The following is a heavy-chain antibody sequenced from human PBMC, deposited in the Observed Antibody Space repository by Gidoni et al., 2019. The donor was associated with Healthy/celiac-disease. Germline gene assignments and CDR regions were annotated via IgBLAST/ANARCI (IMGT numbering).Heavy chain of an antibody. D-gene: IGHD4-17*01. CDR3: AREGPTTVTTRRTWYFDL. CDR1: GFTFDDYG. J-gene: IGHJ2*01. Sequence: EVQLVESGGGVVRPGGSLRLSCAASGFTFDDYGMSWVRQAPGKGLEWVSGMNWNGGSTGYADSVKGRFTISRDNAKNSLYLQMNSLRAEDTALYYCAREGPTTVTTRRTWYFDLWGRGTLVTVSS. V-gene: IGHV3-20*04. CDR2: MNWNGGST.